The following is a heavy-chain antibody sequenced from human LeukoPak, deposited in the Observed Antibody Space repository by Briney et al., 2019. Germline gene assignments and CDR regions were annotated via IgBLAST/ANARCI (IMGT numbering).Heavy chain of an antibody. CDR2: TYYRSKWYS. CDR1: GDSFSSNSAA. D-gene: IGHD3-10*01. J-gene: IGHJ4*02. V-gene: IGHV6-1*01. CDR3: ARMVGLVSDY. Sequence: SQTLSLTSAISGDSFSSNSAAWNWIRQSPSRGLEWLGRTYYRSKWYSYYAPSVKSRITINPDTSKNQFSLQLKSVTPEDTAVYYCARMVGLVSDYWGQGTMVTVSS.